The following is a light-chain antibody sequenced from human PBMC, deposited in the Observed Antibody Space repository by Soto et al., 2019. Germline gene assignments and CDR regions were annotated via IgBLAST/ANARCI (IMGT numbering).Light chain of an antibody. Sequence: QSVLTQPASVSGSPGQSITISCTGTSSDVDGYNYVSWYQYHPGKAPKLMIYDVNNRPSGVSNRFSGSKSGNTASLTISGLQAEDEADYYCSSFTISRNPVIFGGGTKVTVL. CDR2: DVN. J-gene: IGLJ2*01. CDR3: SSFTISRNPVI. CDR1: SSDVDGYNY. V-gene: IGLV2-14*01.